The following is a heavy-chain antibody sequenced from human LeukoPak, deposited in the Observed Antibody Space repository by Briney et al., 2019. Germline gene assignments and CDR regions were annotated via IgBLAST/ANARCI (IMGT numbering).Heavy chain of an antibody. CDR2: ISDTSTYI. V-gene: IGHV3-21*01. CDR1: GFSFSSYS. J-gene: IGHJ4*02. CDR3: ARGGYSSSWGDFDY. Sequence: GGSLRLSCAASGFSFSSYSMNWVRQAPGEGLEWVSSISDTSTYIYYADSLQGRFTISRDNARNSLYLQMNSLRVEDTAVYYCARGGYSSSWGDFDYWGQGTLVTVSS. D-gene: IGHD6-19*01.